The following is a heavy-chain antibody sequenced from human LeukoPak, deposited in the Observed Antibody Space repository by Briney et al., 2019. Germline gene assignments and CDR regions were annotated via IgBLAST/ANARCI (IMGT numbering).Heavy chain of an antibody. D-gene: IGHD6-13*01. Sequence: GGSLRLSCAASDFSVSSGYITWVRQAPGKGLEWVSAIYSGGTTYYADSVEGRFTISRDNSKKTVYLQMNKLRAEDTAVYYCARDLMGIAYRGAFYYWGQGTLVTVSS. CDR2: IYSGGTT. CDR3: ARDLMGIAYRGAFYY. J-gene: IGHJ4*02. CDR1: DFSVSSGY. V-gene: IGHV3-53*01.